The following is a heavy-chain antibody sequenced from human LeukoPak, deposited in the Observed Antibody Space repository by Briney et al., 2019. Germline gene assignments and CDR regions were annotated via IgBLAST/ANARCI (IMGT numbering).Heavy chain of an antibody. J-gene: IGHJ4*02. CDR1: GFTFSSYW. CDR3: ARELSYDSSGYYYDY. V-gene: IGHV3-7*01. D-gene: IGHD3-22*01. Sequence: GGSLRLSCAASGFTFSSYWMSWVRQAPGKGLGRVANIKQDGSEKYYVDSVKGRFTISRDNAKNSLYLQMNRLRAEDTAVYYCARELSYDSSGYYYDYWGQGTLVTVSS. CDR2: IKQDGSEK.